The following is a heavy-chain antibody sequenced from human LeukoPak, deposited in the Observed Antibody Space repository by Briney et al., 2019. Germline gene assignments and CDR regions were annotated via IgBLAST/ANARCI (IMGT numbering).Heavy chain of an antibody. Sequence: SETLSLTCTVSGGSLSSYYWSWIRQPAGKGLEWIGRIYTSGSTNYNPSLKSRVTMSVDTSKNQFSLKLSSVTAADTAVYYCARALDCSGGSCPNWFDPWGQGTLVTVSS. J-gene: IGHJ5*02. CDR3: ARALDCSGGSCPNWFDP. D-gene: IGHD2-15*01. V-gene: IGHV4-4*07. CDR2: IYTSGST. CDR1: GGSLSSYY.